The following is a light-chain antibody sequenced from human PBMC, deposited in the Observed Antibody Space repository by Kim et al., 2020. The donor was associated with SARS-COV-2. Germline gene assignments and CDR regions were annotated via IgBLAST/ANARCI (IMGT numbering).Light chain of an antibody. J-gene: IGLJ2*01. CDR1: SRSSYY. CDR2: NKN. Sequence: VAGGQTVRITRQGGSRSSYYASYYQQPPRHPPILIYYNKNHRSAVIPGRSSGSSAETAASFTITANQADDAAYYYCNSRDSNDNVVFGGGTKLTVL. V-gene: IGLV3-19*01. CDR3: NSRDSNDNVV.